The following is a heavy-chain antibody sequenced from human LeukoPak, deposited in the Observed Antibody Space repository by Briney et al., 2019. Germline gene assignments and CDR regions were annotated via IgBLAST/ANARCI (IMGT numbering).Heavy chain of an antibody. CDR3: AILADYDAFDI. Sequence: GGSLRLSCAASGLTFSSYSMNWVRQAPGKGLEWVSSISSSSSYIYYADSVKGRFTISRDNAKNSLYLQMNSLRAEDTAVYYCAILADYDAFDIWGQGTMVTVPS. CDR2: ISSSSSYI. CDR1: GLTFSSYS. D-gene: IGHD2-15*01. V-gene: IGHV3-21*01. J-gene: IGHJ3*02.